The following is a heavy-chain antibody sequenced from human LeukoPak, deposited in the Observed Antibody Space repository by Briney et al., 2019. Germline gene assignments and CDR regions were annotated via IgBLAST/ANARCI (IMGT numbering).Heavy chain of an antibody. Sequence: SETLSLTCTVSGGSISSGSYYWSWIRQPAGKGLEWIGRIYASGSTNYNPSLKSRATISVDTSKNQFSLKLSSVTAADTAVYYCARRRGGYNYGYFDYWGQGTLVTVSS. CDR2: IYASGST. V-gene: IGHV4-61*02. CDR3: ARRRGGYNYGYFDY. CDR1: GGSISSGSYY. J-gene: IGHJ4*02. D-gene: IGHD5-24*01.